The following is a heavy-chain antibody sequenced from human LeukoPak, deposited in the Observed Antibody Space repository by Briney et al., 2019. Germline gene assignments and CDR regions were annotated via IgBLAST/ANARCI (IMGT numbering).Heavy chain of an antibody. CDR2: IDGSGDGT. CDR3: AKGAWVGSTHFDH. J-gene: IGHJ4*02. D-gene: IGHD1-26*01. V-gene: IGHV3-23*01. CDR1: GFTFSSYW. Sequence: PGGSLRLSCAASGFTFSSYWMSWVRQAPGKGLEWVSTIDGSGDGTSYADSVKGRFTISRDNSKNTVYLQMNSLRAEDTAVYYCAKGAWVGSTHFDHWGRGALVTVSS.